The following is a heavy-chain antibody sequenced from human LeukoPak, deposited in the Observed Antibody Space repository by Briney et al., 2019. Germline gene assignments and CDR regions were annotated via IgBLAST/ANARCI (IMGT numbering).Heavy chain of an antibody. CDR2: ISYDGSNK. J-gene: IGHJ1*01. D-gene: IGHD3-22*01. V-gene: IGHV3-30*04. CDR1: GFTFSSYA. Sequence: PGRSLRLSCAASGFTFSSYAMHWVRQAPGKGLEWVAVISYDGSNKYDADSVKGRFTISRDNAKNTLSLQMNSLRAEDTGVYYCARAPSEIGGYYPEYFRHWGQGTLVTVSS. CDR3: ARAPSEIGGYYPEYFRH.